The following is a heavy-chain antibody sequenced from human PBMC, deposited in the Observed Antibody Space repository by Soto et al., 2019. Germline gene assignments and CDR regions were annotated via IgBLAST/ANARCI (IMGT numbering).Heavy chain of an antibody. J-gene: IGHJ4*02. V-gene: IGHV3-23*01. D-gene: IGHD2-21*01. CDR2: ISGSGGST. CDR3: AKEGWRGGDGYSYYFDY. CDR1: GFTFSSYA. Sequence: EVQLLESGGGLVQPGGSLRLSCAASGFTFSSYAMSWVRQAPGKGLEWVSAISGSGGSTYYADSVKGRFTISRDNSKNTLYLEMTILRAEDTAVYYCAKEGWRGGDGYSYYFDYWGQGTLVTVSS.